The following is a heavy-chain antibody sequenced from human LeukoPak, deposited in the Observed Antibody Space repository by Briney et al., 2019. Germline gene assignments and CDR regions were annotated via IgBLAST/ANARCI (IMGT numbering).Heavy chain of an antibody. D-gene: IGHD3-10*01. CDR2: INPRGST. Sequence: KSSETLSLTCGVSGGSFSSHYWTWIRQPPGKGLEWIGEINPRGSTNYNPSLESRVTVSADTSRNQLSLSLPSVTAADTAVYYCARGRRGLVLWFGELFPYYYYYGMDVWGQGTTVTVSS. CDR1: GGSFSSHY. J-gene: IGHJ6*02. V-gene: IGHV4-34*01. CDR3: ARGRRGLVLWFGELFPYYYYYGMDV.